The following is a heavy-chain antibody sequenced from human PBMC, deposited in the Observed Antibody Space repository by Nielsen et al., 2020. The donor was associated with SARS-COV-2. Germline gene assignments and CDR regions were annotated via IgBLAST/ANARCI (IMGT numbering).Heavy chain of an antibody. J-gene: IGHJ4*02. V-gene: IGHV1-69*13. D-gene: IGHD2-2*01. CDR3: ARDGLKVVVPAATYFDY. Sequence: SVKVSCKASGGTFSSYAISWVRQAPGQGLEWMGGIIPIFGTANYAQKFQGRVTITADESTSTAYMELSSLRSEDTAVYYCARDGLKVVVPAATYFDYWGQGTLVTVSS. CDR2: IIPIFGTA. CDR1: GGTFSSYA.